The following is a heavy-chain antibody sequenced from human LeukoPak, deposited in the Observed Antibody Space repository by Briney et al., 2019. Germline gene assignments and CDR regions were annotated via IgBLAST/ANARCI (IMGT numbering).Heavy chain of an antibody. CDR1: GFTFSSYS. V-gene: IGHV3-53*01. J-gene: IGHJ4*02. CDR2: IWSDGST. D-gene: IGHD3-10*01. CDR3: ARGGVWFGELIPLGY. Sequence: GGSLRLSCAASGFTFSSYSMNWVRQAPGKGLEWVSVIWSDGSTHYADSVKGRFTISRDNSKNTVYFQMNSLRAEDTAVYYCARGGVWFGELIPLGYWGQGTLVTVSS.